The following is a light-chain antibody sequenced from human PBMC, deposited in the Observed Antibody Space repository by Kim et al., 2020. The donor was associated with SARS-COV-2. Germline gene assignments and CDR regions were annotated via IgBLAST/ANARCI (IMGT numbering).Light chain of an antibody. V-gene: IGLV1-44*01. CDR1: SAKIGGNR. CDR3: AAWDDSLKMHV. CDR2: ATD. Sequence: GQRVACSCSGGSAKIGGNRVNWYQQVPGSAPKVLIYATDQRPSGVPDRISGSKSGTSASLAISGPMSDDEGDYYCAAWDDSLKMHVFGPGTKVTVL. J-gene: IGLJ1*01.